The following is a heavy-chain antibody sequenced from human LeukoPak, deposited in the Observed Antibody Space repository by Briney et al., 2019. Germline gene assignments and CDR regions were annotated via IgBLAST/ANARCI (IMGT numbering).Heavy chain of an antibody. CDR2: ISWNSGSI. Sequence: GRSLRLSCAASGFTFDDYAMHWVRQAPGKGLEWVSGISWNSGSIGYADSVKGRFTISRDNAKNSLYLQMNSLRAEDTAVYYCARAEVGDYWGQGTLVTVSS. CDR1: GFTFDDYA. V-gene: IGHV3-9*01. J-gene: IGHJ4*02. CDR3: ARAEVGDY.